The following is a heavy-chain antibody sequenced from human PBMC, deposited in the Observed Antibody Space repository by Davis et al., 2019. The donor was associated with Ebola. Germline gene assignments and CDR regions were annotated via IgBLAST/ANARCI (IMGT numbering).Heavy chain of an antibody. J-gene: IGHJ4*02. CDR2: IIPIFGTA. CDR1: GYSFTDDG. D-gene: IGHD6-19*01. V-gene: IGHV1-69*05. Sequence: AASVKVSCKASGYSFTDDGISWVRQAPGQGLEWMGGIIPIFGTANYAQKFQGRVTMTRDTSTSTVYMELSSLRSEDTAVYYCARGPPQGPIAVAGKWFDYWGQGTLVTVSS. CDR3: ARGPPQGPIAVAGKWFDY.